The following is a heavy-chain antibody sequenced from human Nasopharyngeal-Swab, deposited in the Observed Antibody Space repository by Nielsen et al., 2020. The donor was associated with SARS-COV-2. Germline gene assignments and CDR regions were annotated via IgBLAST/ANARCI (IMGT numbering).Heavy chain of an antibody. V-gene: IGHV4-34*01. CDR2: INHSGST. CDR3: AREMAMVRGGVDY. D-gene: IGHD3-10*01. CDR1: GGSFSGYY. J-gene: IGHJ4*02. Sequence: SETLSLTCAVYGGSFSGYYWSWIRQPPGKGLEWIGEINHSGSTNYNPSLKSRVTISVDTSKNQFSLKLSSVTAADTAVYYCAREMAMVRGGVDYWGQGTLVTDSS.